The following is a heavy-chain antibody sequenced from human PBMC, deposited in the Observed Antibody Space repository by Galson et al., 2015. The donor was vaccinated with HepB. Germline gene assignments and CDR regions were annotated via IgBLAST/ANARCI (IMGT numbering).Heavy chain of an antibody. Sequence: SLRLSCAASGFIFGSSAMSWVRQAPVKGLEWVSSISGTGSRTEYADSVKGRFTISRDNSRKTLYLQMNSLRAEDTAVYYCTKNSLGYSSSWFDYWGQGTLVTVSS. V-gene: IGHV3-23*01. CDR2: ISGTGSRT. CDR3: TKNSLGYSSSWFDY. CDR1: GFIFGSSA. D-gene: IGHD6-13*01. J-gene: IGHJ4*02.